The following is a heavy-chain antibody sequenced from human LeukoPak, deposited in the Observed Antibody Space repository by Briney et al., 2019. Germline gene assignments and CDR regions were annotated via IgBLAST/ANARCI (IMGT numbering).Heavy chain of an antibody. V-gene: IGHV4-59*01. Sequence: PSETLSLTCTVSGGSISSYYWSWIRQPPGKGLEWIGYMYYSGSTNYNPSLKSRVTISVDTSKNQFSLKLNSVTAADTAVHYCARDVRYSGISTWAFDIWGQGTMVTVSS. CDR3: ARDVRYSGISTWAFDI. CDR1: GGSISSYY. J-gene: IGHJ3*02. CDR2: MYYSGST. D-gene: IGHD1-26*01.